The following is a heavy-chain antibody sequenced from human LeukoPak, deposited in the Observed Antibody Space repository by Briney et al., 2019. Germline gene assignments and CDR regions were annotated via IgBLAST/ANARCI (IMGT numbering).Heavy chain of an antibody. CDR1: GLTVSNNY. CDR2: IYSGGST. J-gene: IGHJ4*02. Sequence: PGGSLRLSCAASGLTVSNNYMSWVRQAPGKGLDWVSVIYSGGSTYYADSVKGRFAISRDNSKNTLYLQMNSLRAEDTAVYYCARDLRPNRYFDYWGQGTLVTVSS. D-gene: IGHD4-17*01. CDR3: ARDLRPNRYFDY. V-gene: IGHV3-66*02.